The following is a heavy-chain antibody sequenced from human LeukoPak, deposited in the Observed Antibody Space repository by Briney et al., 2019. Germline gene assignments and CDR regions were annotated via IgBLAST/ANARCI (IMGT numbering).Heavy chain of an antibody. D-gene: IGHD3-3*01. V-gene: IGHV3-48*01. CDR2: ISSSSSTI. CDR3: ARDSSDFWSGYYTGIYYFDY. Sequence: GGSLRLSCAASGFTFSSYSMNWVRQAPGKGLEWVSYISSSSSTIYYADSVKGRFTISRDNAKNSPYLQMSSLRAEDTAVYYCARDSSDFWSGYYTGIYYFDYWGQGTLVTVSS. CDR1: GFTFSSYS. J-gene: IGHJ4*02.